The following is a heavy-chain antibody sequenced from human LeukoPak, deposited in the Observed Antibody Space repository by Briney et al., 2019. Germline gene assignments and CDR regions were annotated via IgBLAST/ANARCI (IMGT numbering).Heavy chain of an antibody. Sequence: SETLSLTCTVSGGSISSYYWSWIRQPPGKGLEWIGYIYYSGSTNYNPSLKSQVTISVDTSKNQFSLKLSSVTAADTAVYYCATGRSYYYYGMDVWGQGTTVTVSS. CDR3: ATGRSYYYYGMDV. J-gene: IGHJ6*02. CDR1: GGSISSYY. CDR2: IYYSGST. D-gene: IGHD4-17*01. V-gene: IGHV4-59*01.